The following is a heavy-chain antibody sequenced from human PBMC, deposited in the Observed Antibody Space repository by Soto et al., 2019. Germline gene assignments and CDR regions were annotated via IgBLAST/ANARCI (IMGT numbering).Heavy chain of an antibody. CDR1: GFSLTTNGVG. J-gene: IGHJ4*02. D-gene: IGHD6-13*01. V-gene: IGHV2-5*02. CDR2: IYWDDDK. CDR3: AYCGYYSSSWYPDF. Sequence: QIILKEAGPSLVKPTQTLTLTCTFFGFSLTTNGVGVGWIRQSQGEALEWLAIIYWDDDKRYSPSLKSRLPSTKATTKTQVVLTMTHMDSVDTATYYCAYCGYYSSSWYPDFWGQGTLVTVSS.